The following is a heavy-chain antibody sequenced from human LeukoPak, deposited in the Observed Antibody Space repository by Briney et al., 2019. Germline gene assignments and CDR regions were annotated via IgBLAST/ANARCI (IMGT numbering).Heavy chain of an antibody. D-gene: IGHD3-3*02. CDR3: ARASSWEYYFDY. V-gene: IGHV4-59*12. Sequence: SETLSLTCTVSGGSISSYYWSWIRQPPGKGLEWIGYIYYSGTTNYNPSLKSRVTIAVDTSKNQFSLQLNSVTPEDTAVYYCARASSWEYYFDYWGQGTLVTVSS. CDR2: IYYSGTT. CDR1: GGSISSYY. J-gene: IGHJ4*02.